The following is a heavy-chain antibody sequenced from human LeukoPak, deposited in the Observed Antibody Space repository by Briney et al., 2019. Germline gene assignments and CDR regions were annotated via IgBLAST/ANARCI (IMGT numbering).Heavy chain of an antibody. CDR3: AHRLLRGYDSSGSFYDAFDI. J-gene: IGHJ3*02. Sequence: SGPTLVKPTQTLTLTCTFSGFSLSTSGVGVGWIRQPPGKALEWLSLIYWDDDKRYSPSLKSRLTITKDTSKNQVVLTMTNMDPVDTATYYCAHRLLRGYDSSGSFYDAFDIWGQGTMVTVSS. D-gene: IGHD3-22*01. CDR1: GFSLSTSGVG. V-gene: IGHV2-5*02. CDR2: IYWDDDK.